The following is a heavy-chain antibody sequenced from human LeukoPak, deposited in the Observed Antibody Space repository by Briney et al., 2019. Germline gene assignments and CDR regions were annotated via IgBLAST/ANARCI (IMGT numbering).Heavy chain of an antibody. J-gene: IGHJ3*02. CDR2: ISSSGSTI. CDR1: EFRFSSYE. D-gene: IGHD6-19*01. Sequence: GGSLRLSSATSEFRFSSYEMIWVREAPVKVKKWVSYISSSGSTIYYADSVKGRFTISRDNAKNSLYLQMNSLRAEDTAVYYCARDLKQWLDDAFDIWGQGTMVTVSS. CDR3: ARDLKQWLDDAFDI. V-gene: IGHV3-48*03.